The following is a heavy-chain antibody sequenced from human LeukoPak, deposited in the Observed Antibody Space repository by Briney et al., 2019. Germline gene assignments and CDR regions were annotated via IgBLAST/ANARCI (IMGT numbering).Heavy chain of an antibody. V-gene: IGHV3-11*01. D-gene: IGHD3-10*01. Sequence: GGSLRLSCAASGFSFSDYYMSWIRRAPGKGLEWVSFISKSDNTKDYADSVRGRFTISRDNTKNSLYLQMNSLRIEDTAVYYCARVLGSYAVDYWGQGTLATVSS. CDR1: GFSFSDYY. CDR2: ISKSDNTK. J-gene: IGHJ4*02. CDR3: ARVLGSYAVDY.